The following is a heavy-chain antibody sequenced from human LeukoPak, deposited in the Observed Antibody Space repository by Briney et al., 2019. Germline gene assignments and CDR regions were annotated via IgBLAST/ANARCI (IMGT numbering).Heavy chain of an antibody. J-gene: IGHJ6*02. CDR1: GFTFSSYG. V-gene: IGHV3-33*01. CDR2: IWYDGSNK. Sequence: GRSLRLSCAASGFTFSSYGMHWVRQAPGKGLEWVAVIWYDGSNKYYADSVKGRFTISRDNSKNTLYPQMNSLRAEDTAVYYCARDFGPDYYYYGMDVWGQGTTVTVSS. CDR3: ARDFGPDYYYYGMDV. D-gene: IGHD3-10*01.